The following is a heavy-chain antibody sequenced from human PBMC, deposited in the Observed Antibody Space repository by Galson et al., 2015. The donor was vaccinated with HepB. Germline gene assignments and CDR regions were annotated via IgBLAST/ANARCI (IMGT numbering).Heavy chain of an antibody. CDR2: IYYSGST. V-gene: IGHV4-39*07. Sequence: SETLSLTCTVSGGSISSSSYYWGWIRQPPGKGLEWIGSIYYSGSTYYNPSLKSRVTISVDTSKNQFSLKLSSVTAADTAVYYCARSRPLKIFDYWGQGTLVTVSS. J-gene: IGHJ4*02. CDR3: ARSRPLKIFDY. CDR1: GGSISSSSYY.